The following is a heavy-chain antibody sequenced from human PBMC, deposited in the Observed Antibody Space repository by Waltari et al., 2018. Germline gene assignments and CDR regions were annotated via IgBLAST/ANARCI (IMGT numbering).Heavy chain of an antibody. J-gene: IGHJ4*02. CDR3: AKDQGGSGYGDY. V-gene: IGHV3-30*02. D-gene: IGHD3-3*01. CDR2: IRYNGSNK. Sequence: QEQLVESGGGVVQPGGSLRLSCEASGFTFSTCGLHWVRQAPGKGLEWLAFIRYNGSNKYYAESVKGRFTISRDNSKNMLYLQMNSLRVEDTAVYYCAKDQGGSGYGDYWGQGTLVTVSS. CDR1: GFTFSTCG.